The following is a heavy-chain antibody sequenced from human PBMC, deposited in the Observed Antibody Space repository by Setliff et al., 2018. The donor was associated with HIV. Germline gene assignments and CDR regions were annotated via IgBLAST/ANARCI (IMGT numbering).Heavy chain of an antibody. Sequence: PGGSLRLSCVVSGLTFSTSAMSWVRQGPGKGLHWVAGISRSGVSTHYADPVKGRFSISRDNSKNTLLSQMNSLRVEDTALYYCVKGGDYNRRGFFDSWGLGTLVTVSS. CDR2: ISRSGVST. V-gene: IGHV3-23*01. CDR3: VKGGDYNRRGFFDS. D-gene: IGHD4-4*01. J-gene: IGHJ4*02. CDR1: GLTFSTSA.